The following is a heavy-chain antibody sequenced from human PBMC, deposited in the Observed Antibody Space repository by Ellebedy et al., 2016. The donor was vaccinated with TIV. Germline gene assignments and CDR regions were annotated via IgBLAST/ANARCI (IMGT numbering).Heavy chain of an antibody. Sequence: GGSLRLSXVASGFTFSTYSINWVRQAPGKGLEWISHISSSGSTIYSADSVKGRFTISRDNAKNSLYLQMNSLRAEDTAVYYCARDLGPWRDYYYYGMDVWGQGTTVTVSS. CDR3: ARDLGPWRDYYYYGMDV. J-gene: IGHJ6*02. V-gene: IGHV3-48*04. CDR2: ISSSGSTI. D-gene: IGHD3-16*01. CDR1: GFTFSTYS.